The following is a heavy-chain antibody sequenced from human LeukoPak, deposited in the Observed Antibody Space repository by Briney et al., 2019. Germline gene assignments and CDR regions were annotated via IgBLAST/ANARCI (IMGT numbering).Heavy chain of an antibody. CDR1: GGSFSGYY. CDR2: INHSGST. Sequence: SETLSLTCAVYGGSFSGYYWSWIRQPPGKGLEWIGEINHSGSTNYNPSLKSRVTISVGTSKNQFSLKLSSVTAADTAVYYCARVEEDYYDSSGYRGWGQGTLVTVSS. J-gene: IGHJ4*02. CDR3: ARVEEDYYDSSGYRG. D-gene: IGHD3-22*01. V-gene: IGHV4-34*01.